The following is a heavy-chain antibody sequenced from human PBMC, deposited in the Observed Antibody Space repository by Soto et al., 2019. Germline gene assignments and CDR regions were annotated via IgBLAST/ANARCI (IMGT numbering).Heavy chain of an antibody. CDR1: GFTFSSYW. CDR2: INSDGSST. V-gene: IGHV3-74*01. CDR3: ASLPGRGIAARSPDY. Sequence: PGGSLRLSCAASGFTFSSYWMNWVRQAPGKGLVWVSRINSDGSSTSYADSVKGRFTISRDNAKNTLYLQMNSLRAEDTAVYYCASLPGRGIAARSPDYWGQGTLVTVSS. D-gene: IGHD6-6*01. J-gene: IGHJ4*02.